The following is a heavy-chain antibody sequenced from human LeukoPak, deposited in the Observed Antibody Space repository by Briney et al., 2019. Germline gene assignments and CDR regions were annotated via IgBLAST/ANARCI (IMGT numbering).Heavy chain of an antibody. CDR1: GGSFSGYY. CDR2: INHSGST. V-gene: IGHV4-34*01. D-gene: IGHD3-22*01. Sequence: SSETLSLTCAVYGGSFSGYYWSWIRQPPGKGLEWIGEINHSGSTNYNPSLKSRVTISVDTSKNQFSLKLSSVTAADTAVYYCARSGYYDSSGYLKDDAFDIWGQGTMVTISS. J-gene: IGHJ3*02. CDR3: ARSGYYDSSGYLKDDAFDI.